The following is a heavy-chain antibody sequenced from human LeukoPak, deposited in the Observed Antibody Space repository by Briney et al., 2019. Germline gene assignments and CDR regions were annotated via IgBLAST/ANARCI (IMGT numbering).Heavy chain of an antibody. CDR2: ISGSGGST. D-gene: IGHD2-21*02. V-gene: IGHV3-23*01. CDR3: AKIEAYCGGDCYFSAFDY. Sequence: PGGSLRLSCEASGFTFSSYAMSWVRQAPGKGLEWVSAISGSGGSTYYADSVKGRFTISRDNSKNTLYLQMNSLRAEDTAVYYCAKIEAYCGGDCYFSAFDYWGQGTLVTVSS. CDR1: GFTFSSYA. J-gene: IGHJ4*02.